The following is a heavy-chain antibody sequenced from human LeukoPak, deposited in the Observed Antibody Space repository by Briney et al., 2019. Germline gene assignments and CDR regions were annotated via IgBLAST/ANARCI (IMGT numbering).Heavy chain of an antibody. CDR2: FYYSGST. J-gene: IGHJ3*02. V-gene: IGHV4-61*01. D-gene: IGHD3-22*01. CDR1: GGSVTSGSYY. Sequence: SETLSLTCTVSGGSVTSGSYYWSWVRQPPGKGLEWIGYFYYSGSTNYSPSLKSRVTISLDTSKNQFSLKLSSVTAADTAVYYCARASDYYDTSGYAFDIWGQGTMVTVSS. CDR3: ARASDYYDTSGYAFDI.